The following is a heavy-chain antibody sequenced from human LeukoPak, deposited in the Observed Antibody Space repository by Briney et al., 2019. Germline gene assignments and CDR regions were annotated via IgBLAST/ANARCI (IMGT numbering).Heavy chain of an antibody. CDR1: GYTFTGYY. V-gene: IGHV1-2*06. J-gene: IGHJ3*02. Sequence: ASVKVSCKASGYTFTGYYIHWVRQAPGQGPEWMGRINPYSGGTNYAQKFQGRVTMTRDTSISTAYMELSRLRSDDTAVYYCARTLYDNDAFDIWGQGTMVTVSS. CDR2: INPYSGGT. D-gene: IGHD3-16*01. CDR3: ARTLYDNDAFDI.